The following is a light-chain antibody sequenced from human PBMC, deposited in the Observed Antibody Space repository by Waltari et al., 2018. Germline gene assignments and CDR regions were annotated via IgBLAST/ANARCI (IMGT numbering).Light chain of an antibody. CDR2: KAS. CDR3: QQYNSYAS. CDR1: QSISSW. V-gene: IGKV1-5*03. Sequence: DIQMTQSPYPLSASARDRATITCRASQSISSWLAWYHQKPGKAPQLLIYKASSLESGVPSRFSGSGSGTEFTLTISSLHPDYFATYYCQQYNSYASFGQGTKVEIK. J-gene: IGKJ1*01.